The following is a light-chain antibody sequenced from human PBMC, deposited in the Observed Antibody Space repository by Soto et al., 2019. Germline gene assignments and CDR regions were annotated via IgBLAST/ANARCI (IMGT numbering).Light chain of an antibody. V-gene: IGKV1-27*01. CDR3: QNYKSALRIT. CDR1: QGISSY. J-gene: IGKJ5*01. CDR2: AAS. Sequence: IQLTQPPSSLSASVGDRVTITCRASQGISSYLAWYQRKPGKVPKLLIYAASTLQSGVPSRFSGSGSGTDFTLTISSLQPEDVATYYCQNYKSALRITFGQGTRLEIK.